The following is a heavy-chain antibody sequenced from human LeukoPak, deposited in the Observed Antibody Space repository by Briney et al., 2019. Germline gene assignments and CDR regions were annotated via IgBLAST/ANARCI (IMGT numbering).Heavy chain of an antibody. CDR3: ARRAVA. Sequence: GGSLRLSCAASGFTFIAYWMYWVRQAPGKGLVWVSRTSDDGSSTTYVDSVKGRFTISRDNAKNTLYLQMNSLRAEDTAVYYCARRAVAWGQGTLVTVSS. CDR1: GFTFIAYW. J-gene: IGHJ5*02. D-gene: IGHD6-19*01. CDR2: TSDDGSST. V-gene: IGHV3-74*01.